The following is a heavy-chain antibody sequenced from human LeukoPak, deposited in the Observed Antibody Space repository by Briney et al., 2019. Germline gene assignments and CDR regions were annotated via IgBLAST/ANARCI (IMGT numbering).Heavy chain of an antibody. Sequence: GGSLRLSCAASRFTFSTYGMSWVRQTPGKGLMWVSRITSDGSTTWYADSVKGRFTVSRDNAKNTLFLEMNSLRDEDTAVYYCAGDYIWGRLFWGQGTLVTVSS. V-gene: IGHV3-74*01. CDR2: ITSDGSTT. CDR1: RFTFSTYG. D-gene: IGHD3-16*01. J-gene: IGHJ4*01. CDR3: AGDYIWGRLF.